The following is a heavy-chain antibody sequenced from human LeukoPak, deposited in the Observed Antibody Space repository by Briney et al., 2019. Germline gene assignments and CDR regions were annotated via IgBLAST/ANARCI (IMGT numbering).Heavy chain of an antibody. CDR3: ARSGQYHYASGTYYDAFDI. D-gene: IGHD3-10*01. J-gene: IGHJ3*02. CDR2: IFPGDSDT. V-gene: IGHV5-51*01. Sequence: GESLKISCKGSGYSFTNYWIGWVRQMPGKGLERMGIIFPGDSDTRYSPSLQGQVTISADKSITTAYLQWSSLKASDTAIYFCARSGQYHYASGTYYDAFDIWGQGTVVTVSS. CDR1: GYSFTNYW.